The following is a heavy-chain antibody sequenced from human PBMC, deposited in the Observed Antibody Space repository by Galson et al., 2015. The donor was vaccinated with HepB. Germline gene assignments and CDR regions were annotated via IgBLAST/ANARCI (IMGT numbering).Heavy chain of an antibody. D-gene: IGHD3-22*01. CDR3: ARVPNPDYYDHSGPFDY. V-gene: IGHV1-18*04. CDR2: INTYNRNP. CDR1: GYTFTSYG. J-gene: IGHJ4*02. Sequence: SVKVSCKASGYTFTSYGISWVRQAPGQGLEWMGWINTYNRNPHYAQNLQGRVTMTTDTSTSTAYVELRSLRTDDTAVYYCARVPNPDYYDHSGPFDYWGQGTLVTVSS.